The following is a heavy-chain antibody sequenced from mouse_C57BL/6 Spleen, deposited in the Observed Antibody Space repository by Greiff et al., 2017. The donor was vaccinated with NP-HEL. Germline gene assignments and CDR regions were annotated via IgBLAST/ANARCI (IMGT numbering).Heavy chain of an antibody. CDR3: ARSYYGSSHWYFDV. D-gene: IGHD1-1*01. V-gene: IGHV2-2*01. Sequence: QVQLQQSGPGLVQPSQSLSITCTVSGFSLTSYGVHWVRQSPGKGLEWLGVIWSGGSTDYNAAFISRLSISKDNSKSQVFFKMNSLQADDTAIYDCARSYYGSSHWYFDVWGTGTTVTVSS. CDR2: IWSGGST. J-gene: IGHJ1*03. CDR1: GFSLTSYG.